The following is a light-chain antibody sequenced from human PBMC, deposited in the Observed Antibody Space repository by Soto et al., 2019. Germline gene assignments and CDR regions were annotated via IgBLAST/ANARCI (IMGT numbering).Light chain of an antibody. CDR2: TTN. Sequence: QTVVTQEPSLTVSPGGTVTLTCASSTGAVTSGYFPNWFQQKPGQAPRALNDTTNNKHSWTPARFSGSLLGGKAALTLSGVQPEDEAGYYCLLQYGGAWVFGGGTKVTVL. V-gene: IGLV7-43*01. CDR1: TGAVTSGYF. J-gene: IGLJ3*02. CDR3: LLQYGGAWV.